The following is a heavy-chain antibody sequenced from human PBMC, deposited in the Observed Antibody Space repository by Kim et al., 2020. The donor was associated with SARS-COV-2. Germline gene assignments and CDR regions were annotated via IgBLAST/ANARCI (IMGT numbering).Heavy chain of an antibody. CDR2: ISSIGGAYK. D-gene: IGHD4-17*01. V-gene: IGHV3-11*06. Sequence: GGSLRLSCAASGFSFSNACMSWVRQAPGRGLEWVSYISSIGGAYKTYAASVKGRFTISRDDANNSLHLQLDSLRAADTALYYYVRVDEGPADFGNFD. CDR1: GFSFSNAC. CDR3: VRVDEGPADFGNFD. J-gene: IGHJ3*01.